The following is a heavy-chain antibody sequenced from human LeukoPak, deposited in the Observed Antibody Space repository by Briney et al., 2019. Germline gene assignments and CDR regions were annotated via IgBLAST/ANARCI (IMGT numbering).Heavy chain of an antibody. D-gene: IGHD2-15*01. J-gene: IGHJ4*02. CDR1: GGSISSGGYS. CDR2: IYNSGST. V-gene: IGHV4-31*03. Sequence: SETLSLTCTVSGGSISSGGYSWSWIRQHPGKGLEWIGYIYNSGSTYYNPSLKSRVTISVDTSKNQFSLKLSSVTAADTAVYYCAIHVGYCSGGSCYPPLYYFDYWGQGTLVTVSS. CDR3: AIHVGYCSGGSCYPPLYYFDY.